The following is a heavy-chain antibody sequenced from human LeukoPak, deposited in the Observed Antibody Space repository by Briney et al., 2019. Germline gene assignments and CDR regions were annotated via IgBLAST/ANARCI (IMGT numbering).Heavy chain of an antibody. V-gene: IGHV3-23*01. Sequence: PGGSLRLSCAASGFIFSHHGMNWVRQAPGKGLEWVSGIRTDGVTTYYADSVKGRFTISRDNSKNTVHLQMNSLRAEDTAMYYCARRAGDYSHPYDYWGQGTLVTVSS. J-gene: IGHJ4*02. CDR3: ARRAGDYSHPYDY. CDR1: GFIFSHHG. D-gene: IGHD3-22*01. CDR2: IRTDGVTT.